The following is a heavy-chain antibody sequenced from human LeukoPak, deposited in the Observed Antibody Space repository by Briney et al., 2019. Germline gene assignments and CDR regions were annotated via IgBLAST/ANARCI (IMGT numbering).Heavy chain of an antibody. D-gene: IGHD3-22*01. J-gene: IGHJ4*02. CDR1: GYSSTSYW. CDR2: IYPGDSDT. Sequence: GESLKISCKGSGYSSTSYWIGWVRQMPGKGLEWMGIIYPGDSDTRYSPSFQGQVTISADKSISTAYLQWSSLKASDTAMYYCARSYYYARSATNPLFDYWGQGTLVTVSS. CDR3: ARSYYYARSATNPLFDY. V-gene: IGHV5-51*01.